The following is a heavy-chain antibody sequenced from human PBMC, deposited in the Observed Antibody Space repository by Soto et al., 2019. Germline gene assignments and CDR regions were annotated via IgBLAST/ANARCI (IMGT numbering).Heavy chain of an antibody. CDR2: IYYSGST. Sequence: SETLSLTCTVSGGSISSYYWSWIRQPPGKGLEWIGYIYYSGSTNYNPSLKSRVTISVDTSKNQFSLKLSSVTAADTAVYYCARDNFFSRDNWFDPWGQGTLVTVSS. J-gene: IGHJ5*02. D-gene: IGHD1-20*01. V-gene: IGHV4-59*01. CDR1: GGSISSYY. CDR3: ARDNFFSRDNWFDP.